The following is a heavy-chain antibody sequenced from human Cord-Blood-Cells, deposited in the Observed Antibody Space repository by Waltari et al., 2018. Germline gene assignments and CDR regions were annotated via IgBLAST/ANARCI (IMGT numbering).Heavy chain of an antibody. D-gene: IGHD6-13*01. J-gene: IGHJ4*02. CDR3: ARPYSSSWYYFDY. CDR1: GGSISSSSYY. Sequence: QLQLQESGPGLVKPSETLSLTCTVSGGSISSSSYYWGWIRQPPGKGLEWIGGIYYSGSTSYNPSLKSRVTISVDTSKNQFSLKLSSVTAADTAVYYCARPYSSSWYYFDYWGQGTLVTVSS. V-gene: IGHV4-39*01. CDR2: IYYSGST.